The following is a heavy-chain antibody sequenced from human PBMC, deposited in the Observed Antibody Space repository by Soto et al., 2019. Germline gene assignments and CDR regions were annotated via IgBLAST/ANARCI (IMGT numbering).Heavy chain of an antibody. J-gene: IGHJ5*02. CDR3: SREGTRYCSSTSCLNWLDP. Sequence: PGGSLRLSCAASGFTFSSYSMNWVRQAPGKGLEWVSSISSSSSYIYYADSVKGRFTISRDNAKNSLYLQMNSLRAEDTAVYYCSREGTRYCSSTSCLNWLDPWGQGTLVTVSS. CDR1: GFTFSSYS. V-gene: IGHV3-21*01. CDR2: ISSSSSYI. D-gene: IGHD2-2*01.